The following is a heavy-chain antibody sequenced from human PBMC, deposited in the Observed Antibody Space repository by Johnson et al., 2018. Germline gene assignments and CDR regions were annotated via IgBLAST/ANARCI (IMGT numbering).Heavy chain of an antibody. CDR2: ISSDRSNK. Sequence: QVQLVESGGGVVQXGRSLRLSCAASGFTFSSYAMHWVRQAPGKGLEWVALISSDRSNKNYADSVKGRFTISRDPSGNSLYLQMDSLRAEDTAVYYCAKEVFSGSFPTHYGMDVWGQGTTVTVSS. V-gene: IGHV3-30*18. J-gene: IGHJ6*02. CDR3: AKEVFSGSFPTHYGMDV. D-gene: IGHD1-26*01. CDR1: GFTFSSYA.